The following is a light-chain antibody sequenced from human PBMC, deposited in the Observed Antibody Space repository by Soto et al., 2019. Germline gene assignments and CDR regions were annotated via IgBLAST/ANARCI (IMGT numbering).Light chain of an antibody. CDR1: QSVSSNY. Sequence: IVLTQSPGTLSLSPGERATLSCRAGQSVSSNYLAWYQQKPGQAPRLLIYAASSRATGIPDRFSGSGSGTDFTLTIDGLEPEDFVVYYCQQYGSSPPITFGGGTKVDIK. CDR2: AAS. V-gene: IGKV3-20*01. CDR3: QQYGSSPPIT. J-gene: IGKJ4*01.